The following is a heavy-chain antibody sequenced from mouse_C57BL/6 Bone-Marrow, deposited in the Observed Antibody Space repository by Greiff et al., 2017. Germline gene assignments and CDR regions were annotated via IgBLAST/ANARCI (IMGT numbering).Heavy chain of an antibody. D-gene: IGHD1-1*01. Sequence: EVQGVESVAELVRPGASVKLSCTASGFNIKNTYMHWVKQRPEQGLEWIGRIDPANGNTKYAPKFQGKATITADTSSNTAYLQLSSLTSEDTAIYYWARLDTTVVAAPYFDYWGQGTTLTVSS. CDR1: GFNIKNTY. J-gene: IGHJ2*01. CDR3: ARLDTTVVAAPYFDY. V-gene: IGHV14-3*01. CDR2: IDPANGNT.